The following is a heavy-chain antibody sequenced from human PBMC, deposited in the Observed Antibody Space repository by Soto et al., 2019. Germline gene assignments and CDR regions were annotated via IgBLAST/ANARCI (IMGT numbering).Heavy chain of an antibody. Sequence: SETLSLTCTVSGGSISSGGYYWSWIRQHPGKGLEWIGYIYYSGSTYYNPSLKSRVTISVDTSKNQFSLKLSSVTAADTAVYYCARVVSSLYGDSYYYYYYMDVWGKGTTVTVSS. J-gene: IGHJ6*03. CDR2: IYYSGST. D-gene: IGHD4-17*01. CDR1: GGSISSGGYY. CDR3: ARVVSSLYGDSYYYYYYMDV. V-gene: IGHV4-31*03.